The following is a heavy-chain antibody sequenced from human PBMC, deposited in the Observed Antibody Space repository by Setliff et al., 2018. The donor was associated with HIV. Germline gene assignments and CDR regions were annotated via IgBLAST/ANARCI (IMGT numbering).Heavy chain of an antibody. CDR2: IYYSGSA. CDR3: ARGGAFCGRDSRYYLDY. J-gene: IGHJ4*02. D-gene: IGHD2-21*02. Sequence: SETLSLTCTVSGDSIDRSNFFWTWIRQHPGKGLEWTGYIYYSGSATYNPSLKSQASISVDTSRNEFSLKLSSVTAADTAVYFCARGGAFCGRDSRYYLDYWGQGNPVTAPQ. CDR1: GDSIDRSNFF. V-gene: IGHV4-31*01.